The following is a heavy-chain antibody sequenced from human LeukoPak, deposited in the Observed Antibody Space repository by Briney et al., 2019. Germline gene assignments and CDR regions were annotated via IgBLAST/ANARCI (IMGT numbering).Heavy chain of an antibody. CDR1: GGSISSYY. J-gene: IGHJ6*03. Sequence: SETLSLTCTVSGGSISSYYWSWIRQPPGKGLEWIGYIYYSGSTNYNPSLKSRVTISVETSKNQFSLKLSSVTAADTAVYYCARSRGGIPYYYYMDVWGKGTTVTVSS. D-gene: IGHD3-16*01. CDR2: IYYSGST. CDR3: ARSRGGIPYYYYMDV. V-gene: IGHV4-59*01.